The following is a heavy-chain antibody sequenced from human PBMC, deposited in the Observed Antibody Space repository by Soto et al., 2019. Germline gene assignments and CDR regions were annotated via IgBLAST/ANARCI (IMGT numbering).Heavy chain of an antibody. V-gene: IGHV4-30-2*01. D-gene: IGHD5-18*01. J-gene: IGHJ4*02. CDR3: ARGGYSYGPDY. Sequence: SETLSLTCAVSGGSISSGGYSWSWIRQPPGKGLEWIGYIYHSGSTYYNPSLKSRVTISVDRSKNQFSLKLSSVTAADTAVYYCARGGYSYGPDYWGQGTLVTVSS. CDR2: IYHSGST. CDR1: GGSISSGGYS.